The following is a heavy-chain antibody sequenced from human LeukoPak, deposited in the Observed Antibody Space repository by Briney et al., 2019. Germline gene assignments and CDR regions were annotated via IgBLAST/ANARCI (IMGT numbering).Heavy chain of an antibody. CDR3: ARGYQQLVPSGAFDI. J-gene: IGHJ3*02. CDR1: GGTFSSYA. D-gene: IGHD6-6*01. Sequence: SVKVSCKASGGTFSSYAISWVRQAPGQGLEWMGGIIPIFGTANYAQKFQGRVTITADESTSTAYMELSSLRSEDTAVYYCARGYQQLVPSGAFDIWGKGTMVTVSS. CDR2: IIPIFGTA. V-gene: IGHV1-69*13.